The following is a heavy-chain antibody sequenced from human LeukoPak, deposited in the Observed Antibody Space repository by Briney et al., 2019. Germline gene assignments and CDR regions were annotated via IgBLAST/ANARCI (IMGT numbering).Heavy chain of an antibody. CDR2: IYSGGST. V-gene: IGHV3-53*01. D-gene: IGHD6-19*01. CDR3: ARDGPAGSGWYYHYYYGMDV. CDR1: GFTVSSNY. Sequence: PGGSLRLSCAASGFTVSSNYMSWVRQAPGKGLEWVSVIYSGGSTYYADSVEGRFTISRDNSKNTLYLQMNSLRAEDTAVYYCARDGPAGSGWYYHYYYGMDVWGQGTTVTVSS. J-gene: IGHJ6*02.